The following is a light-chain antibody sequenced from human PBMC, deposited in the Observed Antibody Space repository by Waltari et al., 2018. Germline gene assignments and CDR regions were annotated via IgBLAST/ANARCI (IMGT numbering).Light chain of an antibody. CDR2: DDT. CDR1: NIGSKS. J-gene: IGLJ3*02. V-gene: IGLV3-21*02. Sequence: SYVQTQPPSVSVAPGQTARLTCGGENIGSKSVHWYQQRPGQAPVLVVSDDTDRPSGSPERFSGSNSGNTATLAISRVEAGDEADYYCQVWDSSSDHLWVFGGGTKLTVL. CDR3: QVWDSSSDHLWV.